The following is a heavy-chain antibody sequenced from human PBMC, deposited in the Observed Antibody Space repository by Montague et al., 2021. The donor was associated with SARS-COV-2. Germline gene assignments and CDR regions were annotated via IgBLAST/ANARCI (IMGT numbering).Heavy chain of an antibody. CDR3: ARVGRQQLVRLSGMDV. CDR1: GGSISSSSYY. CDR2: IYYSGST. Sequence: SETLSLTCTVSGGSISSSSYYWGWIRQPPGKGLEWIGSIYYSGSTYSNPSLKSRVTISVDTSKNQFSLKLSSVTAADTAVYYCARVGRQQLVRLSGMDVWGQGTTVTVSS. D-gene: IGHD6-13*01. J-gene: IGHJ6*02. V-gene: IGHV4-39*07.